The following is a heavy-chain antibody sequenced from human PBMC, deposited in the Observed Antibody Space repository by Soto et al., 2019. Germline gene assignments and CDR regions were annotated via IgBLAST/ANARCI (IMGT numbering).Heavy chain of an antibody. CDR2: IDPNSGDT. V-gene: IGHV1-2*02. J-gene: IGHJ6*02. CDR3: ARTNDFAQGGDV. Sequence: QVQLVQSGAEVKKPGASVKVSCKASGYTFTGHYMHWVRQAPGQGLEWMGWIDPNSGDTNFAQKFQGRVTMTRDTSISTAYMELKRLTSDVTALYYCARTNDFAQGGDVWGQGTTVTVSS. D-gene: IGHD3-3*01. CDR1: GYTFTGHY.